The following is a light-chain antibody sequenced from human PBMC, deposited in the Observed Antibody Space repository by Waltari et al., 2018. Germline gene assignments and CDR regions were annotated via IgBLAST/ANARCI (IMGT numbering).Light chain of an antibody. CDR1: SSDVGGYNF. V-gene: IGLV2-8*01. Sequence: QSALTQPPSASGSPGQSVTISCTGTSSDVGGYNFVPWYQQHPGKVPNLMIYEVSKRPSGVPDRFSGSKSGNTASLTVSGLQAEDEADYYCSSYVGRKNFVVFGGGTKLTVV. CDR3: SSYVGRKNFVV. J-gene: IGLJ2*01. CDR2: EVS.